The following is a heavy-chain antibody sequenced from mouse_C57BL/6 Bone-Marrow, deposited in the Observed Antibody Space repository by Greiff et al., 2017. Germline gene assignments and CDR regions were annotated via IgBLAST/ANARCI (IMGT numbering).Heavy chain of an antibody. Sequence: VQLQQSGPELVKPGASVKISCKASGYAFSSSWMNWVKQRPGKGLEWIGRIYPGDGDTNYNGKFKGKATLTADKSSSTAYMQLSSLTSEDSAVYFCALYGYDVYFDYWGQGTTLTVSS. D-gene: IGHD2-2*01. J-gene: IGHJ2*01. CDR1: GYAFSSSW. V-gene: IGHV1-82*01. CDR2: IYPGDGDT. CDR3: ALYGYDVYFDY.